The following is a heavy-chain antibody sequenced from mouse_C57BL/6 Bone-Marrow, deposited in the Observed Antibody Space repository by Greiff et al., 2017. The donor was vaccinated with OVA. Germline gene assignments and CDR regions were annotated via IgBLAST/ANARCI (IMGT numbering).Heavy chain of an antibody. CDR2: LYPGDGDT. V-gene: IGHV1-82*01. J-gene: IGHJ2*01. D-gene: IGHD2-3*01. CDR3: ARHEDGYYASYFDY. Sequence: VQLQQSGPELVKPGASVKISCKASGYAFSSSWMNWVKQRPGKGLEWIGRLYPGDGDTNYNGKFKGKATLTADKSSSTAYMQLSSLTSEDSAVYFCARHEDGYYASYFDYWGQGTTLTVSS. CDR1: GYAFSSSW.